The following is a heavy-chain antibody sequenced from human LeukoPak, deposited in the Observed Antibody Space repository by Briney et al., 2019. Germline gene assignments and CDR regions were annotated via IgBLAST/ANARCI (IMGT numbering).Heavy chain of an antibody. V-gene: IGHV1-8*01. CDR3: ARALGYCSGGSCYSYY. CDR1: GYTFTSYD. D-gene: IGHD2-15*01. Sequence: ASVKVSCKASGYTFTSYDINWVRQATGQGLEWMGWMNPNSGNTGYAQKFQGRVTMTRNTSISTAYMELSSLRSEDTAVYYCARALGYCSGGSCYSYYWGQGTLVTVSS. J-gene: IGHJ4*02. CDR2: MNPNSGNT.